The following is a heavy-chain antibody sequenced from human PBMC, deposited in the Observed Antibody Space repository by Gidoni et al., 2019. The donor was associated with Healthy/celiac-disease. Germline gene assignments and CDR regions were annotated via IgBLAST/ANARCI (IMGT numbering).Heavy chain of an antibody. CDR1: GYSFTSYW. CDR3: AGGRSHSGPAPFDY. J-gene: IGHJ4*02. Sequence: EVQLVQPGAAVQKTGESLYISWKGSGYSFTSYWIGWVRQMPGKGLEWMGIISPVDSDTRYSPSCQGQVTISADKSISTAYLQGSSLKASDTAMDYCAGGRSHSGPAPFDYWGQGTLVPVSS. CDR2: ISPVDSDT. D-gene: IGHD1-26*01. V-gene: IGHV5-51*01.